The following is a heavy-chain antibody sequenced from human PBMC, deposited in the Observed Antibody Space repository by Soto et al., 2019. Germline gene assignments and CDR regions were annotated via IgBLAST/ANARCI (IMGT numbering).Heavy chain of an antibody. Sequence: QVQLVQSGAEVKKPGASVKVSCKASGYTFTSYGISWVRQAPGQGLEWMGGIIPIFGTANYAQKFQGRVTITADESTSTAYMELSSLRSEDTAVYYCARAYYYDSSGYYPYYYYGMDVWGQGTTVTVSS. CDR3: ARAYYYDSSGYYPYYYYGMDV. CDR1: GYTFTSYG. J-gene: IGHJ6*02. D-gene: IGHD3-22*01. V-gene: IGHV1-69*13. CDR2: IIPIFGTA.